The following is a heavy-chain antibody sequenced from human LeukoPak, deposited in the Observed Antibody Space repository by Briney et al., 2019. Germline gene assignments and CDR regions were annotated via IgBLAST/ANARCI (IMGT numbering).Heavy chain of an antibody. Sequence: GESLKISCKGSGYSFTSYWIGWVRQMPGKGLEWMGIIYPGDSDTRYSPSFQGQVTISADKSISTANLQWSSLKASDTAMYYCARLPYVWGSYPLFDYWGQGTLVTVSS. V-gene: IGHV5-51*01. J-gene: IGHJ4*02. CDR1: GYSFTSYW. CDR3: ARLPYVWGSYPLFDY. CDR2: IYPGDSDT. D-gene: IGHD3-16*01.